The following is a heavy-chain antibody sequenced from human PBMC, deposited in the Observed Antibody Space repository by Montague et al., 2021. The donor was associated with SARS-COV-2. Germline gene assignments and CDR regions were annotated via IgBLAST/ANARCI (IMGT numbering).Heavy chain of an antibody. V-gene: IGHV4-59*12. CDR1: GXSINTYY. CDR3: ARQSGGSYFYYGVDV. CDR2: IFYTGST. J-gene: IGHJ6*02. D-gene: IGHD3-22*01. Sequence: SETLSLTCTVSGXSINTYYWNWIRQPPGKGLEWLGSIFYTGSTNYNPSLKSRVTISLDTSKNQFFLKVTSVTAADTAVYYCARQSGGSYFYYGVDVWGQGTTVTVSS.